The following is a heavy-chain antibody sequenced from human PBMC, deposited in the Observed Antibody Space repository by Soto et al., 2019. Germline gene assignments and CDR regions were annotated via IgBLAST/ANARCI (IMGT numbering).Heavy chain of an antibody. CDR2: ICNSGGCT. CDR1: GFTFGTYA. D-gene: IGHD3-10*01. Sequence: EVQLLESGGDLVQPGGSLRLSCAASGFTFGTYAFNWVRQAPATGLEWVSAICNSGGCTYYADSVKGRITISRDNSKNMLYLQMNSLRAEDTAIYFCAEVNLVNANFAYWGRGTLVTVSS. J-gene: IGHJ4*02. CDR3: AEVNLVNANFAY. V-gene: IGHV3-23*01.